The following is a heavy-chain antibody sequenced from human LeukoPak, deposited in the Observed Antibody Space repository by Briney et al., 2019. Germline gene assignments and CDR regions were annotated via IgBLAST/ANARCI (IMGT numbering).Heavy chain of an antibody. CDR3: ARGGGLDV. CDR2: ISWNSGSI. J-gene: IGHJ6*02. Sequence: PGRSLRLSCAASGFTFDDYAMHWVRQAPGKGLEWVSSISWNSGSIAYVDSVKGRFTISRDNAKNSLYLQMSNLRAEDTAVYFCARGGGLDVWGQGATVTVSS. D-gene: IGHD3-16*01. CDR1: GFTFDDYA. V-gene: IGHV3-9*01.